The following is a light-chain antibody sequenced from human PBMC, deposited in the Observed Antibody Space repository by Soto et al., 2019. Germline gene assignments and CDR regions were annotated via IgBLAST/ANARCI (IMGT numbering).Light chain of an antibody. CDR1: SSNIGSNT. Sequence: QSVLTQPPSASGTPGQRVTISCSGSSSNIGSNTVNWYQLLPGTAPKLLIYPNNDRPSGVPDRFSGSKSGTSASPAISGLQSEDEADYYCAAWDDSLNGVVFGGGTKLTVL. J-gene: IGLJ2*01. V-gene: IGLV1-44*01. CDR2: PNN. CDR3: AAWDDSLNGVV.